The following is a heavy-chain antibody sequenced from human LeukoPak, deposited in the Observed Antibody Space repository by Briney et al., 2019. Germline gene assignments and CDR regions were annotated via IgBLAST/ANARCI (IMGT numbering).Heavy chain of an antibody. CDR2: INPYSGDT. CDR3: ARVAMSGIGSEDF. V-gene: IGHV1-2*02. Sequence: ASVKVSCKASGYTFTGYYVHWVRQGPGQGLEGMGWINPYSGDTDYAQKFQGRVTMTRDTSISTAYMELSRLKSDDTAVYYCARVAMSGIGSEDFWGQGTLVTASS. D-gene: IGHD1-26*01. J-gene: IGHJ4*02. CDR1: GYTFTGYY.